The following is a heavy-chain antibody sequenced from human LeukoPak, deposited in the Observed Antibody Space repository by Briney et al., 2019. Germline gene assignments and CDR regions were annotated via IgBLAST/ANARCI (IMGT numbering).Heavy chain of an antibody. CDR3: ARELKDYCSGGSCYSPAFEE. D-gene: IGHD2-15*01. CDR1: GGSISSSSYY. Sequence: TSETLSLTCTVSGGSISSSSYYWGWIRQPPGKGLEWIGGIYYSGSTYYNPSLKSRVTISVDTSKNQFSLKLSSVTAADMAVYYCARELKDYCSGGSCYSPAFEEWGQGTLVTVSS. V-gene: IGHV4-39*07. CDR2: IYYSGST. J-gene: IGHJ4*02.